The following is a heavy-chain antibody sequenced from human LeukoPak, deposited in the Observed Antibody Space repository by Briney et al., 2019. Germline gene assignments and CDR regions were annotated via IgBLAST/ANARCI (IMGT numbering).Heavy chain of an antibody. V-gene: IGHV3-48*03. D-gene: IGHD6-19*01. Sequence: GGSLRLSFAASGFMFRSFEMYWVRQAPGKGLEWIAYISSGAITMYYADSVKGRFTISSDDAKNSLFLQMNSLRAEDTAVYYCALLAVASDFDYWGQGALVTVSS. CDR1: GFMFRSFE. CDR2: ISSGAITM. CDR3: ALLAVASDFDY. J-gene: IGHJ4*02.